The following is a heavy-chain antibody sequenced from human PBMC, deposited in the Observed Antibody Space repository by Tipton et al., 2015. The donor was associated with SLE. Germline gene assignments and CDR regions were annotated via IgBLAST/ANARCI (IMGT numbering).Heavy chain of an antibody. Sequence: SLRLSCSASGFPFSNHEINWVRQPPGKGLEWVAHISYRGSTIYYADSVKGRFTISRDNAKKSLFLQMDSLRAEGTAVDYCASEGDWQQLVSECFLRWGQGALVTVSS. V-gene: IGHV3-48*03. CDR2: ISYRGSTI. D-gene: IGHD6-13*01. J-gene: IGHJ1*01. CDR3: ASEGDWQQLVSECFLR. CDR1: GFPFSNHE.